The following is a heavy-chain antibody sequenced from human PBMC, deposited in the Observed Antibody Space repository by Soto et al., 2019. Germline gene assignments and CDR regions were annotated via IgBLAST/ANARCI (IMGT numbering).Heavy chain of an antibody. CDR2: IYHSGST. V-gene: IGHV4-4*02. CDR1: GVSISTTNW. Sequence: SETLSLTCAVSGVSISTTNWWSWVRQPPGQGLEWIGEIYHSGSTNYNPSLKSRVTISVDKSKNQFSLKLSSVTAADTAVYYCARVLVVPATNRYYYYGMDVWGQGTTVTVSS. CDR3: ARVLVVPATNRYYYYGMDV. D-gene: IGHD2-2*01. J-gene: IGHJ6*02.